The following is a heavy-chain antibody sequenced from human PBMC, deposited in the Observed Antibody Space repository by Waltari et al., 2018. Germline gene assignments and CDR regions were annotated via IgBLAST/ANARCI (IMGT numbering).Heavy chain of an antibody. V-gene: IGHV4-38-2*02. CDR2: IYHSGST. J-gene: IGHJ4*02. Sequence: QVQLQESGPGLVKPSETLSLTCAVSGYSISSGYYWGWIRQPPGKGLEWIGSIYHSGSTYYNPSLKSRVTISVDTSKNQFSLKLSSVTAADTAVYYCARDRLVVDYWGQGTLVTVSS. D-gene: IGHD2-8*02. CDR1: GYSISSGYY. CDR3: ARDRLVVDY.